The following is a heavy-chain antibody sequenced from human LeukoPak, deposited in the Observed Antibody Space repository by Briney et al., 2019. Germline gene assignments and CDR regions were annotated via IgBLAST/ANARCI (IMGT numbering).Heavy chain of an antibody. CDR2: IYHSGST. J-gene: IGHJ6*03. D-gene: IGHD3-10*01. Sequence: SQTLSLTCSVSGASITSESYYWTWVRQPPGKGLEWIGYIYHSGSTYYNPSLKSRVTISVDRSKNQFSLRLSSVIAADTAVYYCARESPHEGNYYMDVWGKGTTVTVSS. CDR1: GASITSESYY. V-gene: IGHV4-30-2*01. CDR3: ARESPHEGNYYMDV.